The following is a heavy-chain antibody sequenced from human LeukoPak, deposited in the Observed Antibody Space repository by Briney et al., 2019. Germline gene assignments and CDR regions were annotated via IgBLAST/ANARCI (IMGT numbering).Heavy chain of an antibody. CDR1: GFTFSDYS. CDR2: INWKGGST. D-gene: IGHD2-15*01. J-gene: IGHJ4*02. CDR3: ARDRGGYCSGGSCCPDY. Sequence: PGGSLRLSCAASGFTFSDYSMHWVRQAPGKGLEWVSGINWKGGSTRYADSVKGRFTISRDNAKNSLYLQMNSLRAEDTALYYCARDRGGYCSGGSCCPDYWGQGTLVTVSS. V-gene: IGHV3-20*04.